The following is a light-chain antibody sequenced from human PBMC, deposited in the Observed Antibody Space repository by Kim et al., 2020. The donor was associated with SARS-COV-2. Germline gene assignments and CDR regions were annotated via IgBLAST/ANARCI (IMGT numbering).Light chain of an antibody. CDR2: DNN. J-gene: IGLJ2*01. Sequence: GQKVNISCSGSSSNIGNKDVSWYQQLPGTAPKLLICDNNKRPSGIPDRFSGSKSGTSATLGITGLQTGDEADYYCGTWDSSLSAVVFGGGTQLTVL. CDR3: GTWDSSLSAVV. V-gene: IGLV1-51*01. CDR1: SSNIGNKD.